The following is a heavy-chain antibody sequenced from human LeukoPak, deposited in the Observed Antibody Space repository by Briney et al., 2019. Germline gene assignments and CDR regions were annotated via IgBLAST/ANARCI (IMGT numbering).Heavy chain of an antibody. V-gene: IGHV3-7*01. D-gene: IGHD3-10*01. CDR2: IRQDGSDK. CDR1: GFMFNNYW. Sequence: PGGSLRLPCVVSGFMFNNYWMSWVRQAPGKGLEWVATIRQDGSDKYFLDSVRGRFTISRDNAENSLYLQMNSLRAEDTAVYYCARDKGFGGSSFDYWGQGTLVTVSS. CDR3: ARDKGFGGSSFDY. J-gene: IGHJ4*02.